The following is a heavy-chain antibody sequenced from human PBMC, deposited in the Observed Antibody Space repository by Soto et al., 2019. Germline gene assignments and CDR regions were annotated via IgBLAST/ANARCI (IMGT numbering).Heavy chain of an antibody. V-gene: IGHV5-51*01. Sequence: GESLKISCKGSGYSFTSYWIGWVRQMPGKGLEWMGIIYPGDSDTRYSPSFQGQVTISADKSISTAYLQWSSLKASDTAVYYCAKPWFKLRFLEWFLDVWGKGTTVTVSS. CDR1: GYSFTSYW. CDR3: AKPWFKLRFLEWFLDV. J-gene: IGHJ6*04. CDR2: IYPGDSDT. D-gene: IGHD3-3*01.